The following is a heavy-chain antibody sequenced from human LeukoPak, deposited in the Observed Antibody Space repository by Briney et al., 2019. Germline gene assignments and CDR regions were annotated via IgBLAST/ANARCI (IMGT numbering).Heavy chain of an antibody. CDR3: ARNPVRNAYYRDSPRY. Sequence: GRSLRLSCEASGITFNKYRIHWVRQAPGKGLEWVAVISYDGTNENYADSVKGRFTISRDNSKNTLYLQMNSLRAEDTALYYCARNPVRNAYYRDSPRYWGQGTLVTVSS. V-gene: IGHV3-30-3*01. CDR1: GITFNKYR. D-gene: IGHD3-16*01. J-gene: IGHJ4*02. CDR2: ISYDGTNE.